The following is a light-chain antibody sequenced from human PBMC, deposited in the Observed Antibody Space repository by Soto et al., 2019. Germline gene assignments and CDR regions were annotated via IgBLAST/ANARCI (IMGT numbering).Light chain of an antibody. V-gene: IGLV2-14*03. J-gene: IGLJ1*01. CDR2: DVS. Sequence: QSALTQPASVSGSPGQSITISCTGTSSDVGGSNYVSWYQQHPGKAPKLMIYDVSNRPSGVSNRFSGSKSGNTASLTISGLQAEDEAVYSCGSYSSSSTLYVFGTGTKLTVL. CDR1: SSDVGGSNY. CDR3: GSYSSSSTLYV.